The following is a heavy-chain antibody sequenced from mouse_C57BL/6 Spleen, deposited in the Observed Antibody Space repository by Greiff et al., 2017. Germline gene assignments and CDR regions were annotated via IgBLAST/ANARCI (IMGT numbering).Heavy chain of an antibody. CDR3: ARGGRYYDYDGTAFFDY. V-gene: IGHV1-69*01. J-gene: IGHJ2*01. Sequence: QVQLQQPGAELVMPGASVKLSCKASGYTFTSYWMHWVKQRPGQGLEWIGEIDPSDSYTNYNQKFKGKSTLTVDKSSSTAYMQLSSLTSEDSAVYYCARGGRYYDYDGTAFFDYWGQGTTLTVSS. D-gene: IGHD2-4*01. CDR1: GYTFTSYW. CDR2: IDPSDSYT.